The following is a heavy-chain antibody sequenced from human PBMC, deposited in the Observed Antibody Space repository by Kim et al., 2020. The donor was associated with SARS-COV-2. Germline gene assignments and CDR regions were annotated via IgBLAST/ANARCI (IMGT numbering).Heavy chain of an antibody. V-gene: IGHV4-59*01. J-gene: IGHJ4*02. CDR3: ARVLSMIDDFFFDY. D-gene: IGHD3-22*01. Sequence: NPSLKSRVTISVDTSKNQFSLKLSSVTAADTAVYYCARVLSMIDDFFFDYWGQGTLVTVSS.